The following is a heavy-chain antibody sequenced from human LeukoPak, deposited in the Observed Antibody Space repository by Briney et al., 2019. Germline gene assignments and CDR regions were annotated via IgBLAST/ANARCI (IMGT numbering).Heavy chain of an antibody. V-gene: IGHV4-39*02. J-gene: IGHJ6*03. D-gene: IGHD1-1*01. CDR1: GGSISSSSYD. CDR2: IYYSGTT. CDR3: ARPGHSYYYMDV. Sequence: SQTLSLTCTVSGGSISSSSYDWGWIRQPPGKGLEWIGTIYYSGTTYYNPSLKSRVTISADTSKNHFSLKLSSVTAADTAVYYCARPGHSYYYMDVWGKGTTVTVSS.